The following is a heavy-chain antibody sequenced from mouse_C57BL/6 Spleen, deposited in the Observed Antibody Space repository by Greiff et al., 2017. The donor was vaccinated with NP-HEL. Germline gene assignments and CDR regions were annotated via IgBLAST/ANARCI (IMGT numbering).Heavy chain of an antibody. J-gene: IGHJ2*01. Sequence: QVQLQQPGAELVKPGASVKMSCKASGYTFTSYWITWVKQRPGQGLEWIGDIFPGSGSTNYNEKFKSKATLTVDTSSSTAYMQLSSLTSEDSAVYYCARAWVNWDGGYWGQGTTLTVSS. V-gene: IGHV1-55*01. CDR3: ARAWVNWDGGY. CDR2: IFPGSGST. CDR1: GYTFTSYW. D-gene: IGHD4-1*02.